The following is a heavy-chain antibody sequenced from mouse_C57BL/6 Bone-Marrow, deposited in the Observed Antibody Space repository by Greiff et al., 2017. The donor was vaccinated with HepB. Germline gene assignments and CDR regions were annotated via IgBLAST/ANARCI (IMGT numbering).Heavy chain of an antibody. D-gene: IGHD1-1*01. V-gene: IGHV5-9*01. CDR3: ARQGVMTTVVANDD. J-gene: IGHJ2*01. Sequence: EVQLVESGGGLVKPGGSLKLSCAASGFTFSSYTMSWVRQTPEKRLEWVATISGGGGNTYYPDSVKGRFTLSRDNAKNTLYLQMSSLRSEDTALYYCARQGVMTTVVANDDWGQGTTLTVAS. CDR2: ISGGGGNT. CDR1: GFTFSSYT.